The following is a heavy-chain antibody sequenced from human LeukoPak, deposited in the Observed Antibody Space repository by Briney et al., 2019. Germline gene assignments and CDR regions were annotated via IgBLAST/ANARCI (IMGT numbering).Heavy chain of an antibody. CDR2: MNPNSGNT. J-gene: IGHJ4*02. V-gene: IGHV1-8*02. Sequence: ASVKVSCKASGYTFTGYYMHWVRQAPGQGLEWMGWMNPNSGNTGYAQKFQGRVTMTRNTSISTAYMELSSLRSEDTAVYYCARGGSGLTDYWGQGTLVTVSS. CDR1: GYTFTGYY. CDR3: ARGGSGLTDY. D-gene: IGHD6-19*01.